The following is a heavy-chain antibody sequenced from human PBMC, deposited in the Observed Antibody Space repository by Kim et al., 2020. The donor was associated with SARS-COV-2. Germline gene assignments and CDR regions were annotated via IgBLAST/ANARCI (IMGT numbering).Heavy chain of an antibody. V-gene: IGHV4-61*01. D-gene: IGHD6-13*01. Sequence: SETLSLTCTVSGGSVSSGSYYWSWIRQPPGKGLEWIGYIYYSGSTNYNPSLKSRVTISVDTSKNQFSLKLSSVTAADTAVYYCARDRKGYSSSWYYFDY. J-gene: IGHJ4*01. CDR1: GGSVSSGSYY. CDR3: ARDRKGYSSSWYYFDY. CDR2: IYYSGST.